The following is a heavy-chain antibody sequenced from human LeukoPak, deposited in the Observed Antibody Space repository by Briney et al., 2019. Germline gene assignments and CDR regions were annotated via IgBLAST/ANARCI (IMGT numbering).Heavy chain of an antibody. D-gene: IGHD1-26*01. V-gene: IGHV4-39*07. CDR1: GGSISSYY. Sequence: SETLSLTCTVSGGSISSYYWGWIRQPPGKGLEWIGSVCYSGSTYYSPSLKSRVTISADTSQNQFSLKLSSVTAADTAVYYCARGVGATTVWFDPWGQGTLVTVSS. CDR2: VCYSGST. CDR3: ARGVGATTVWFDP. J-gene: IGHJ5*02.